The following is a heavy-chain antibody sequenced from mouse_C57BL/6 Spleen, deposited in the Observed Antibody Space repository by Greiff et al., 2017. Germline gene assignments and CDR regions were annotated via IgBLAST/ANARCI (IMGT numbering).Heavy chain of an antibody. CDR3: ASSLITTIVATPFAY. CDR2: IDPNSGGT. Sequence: QVQLQQPGAELVKPGASVKLSCKASGYTFTSYWMHWVKQRPGRGLEWIGRIDPNSGGTKYNEKFKSKATLTVDKPSSTAYMQLSSLTSEDSAVYYGASSLITTIVATPFAYWGQGTLVTVSA. D-gene: IGHD1-1*01. CDR1: GYTFTSYW. V-gene: IGHV1-72*01. J-gene: IGHJ3*01.